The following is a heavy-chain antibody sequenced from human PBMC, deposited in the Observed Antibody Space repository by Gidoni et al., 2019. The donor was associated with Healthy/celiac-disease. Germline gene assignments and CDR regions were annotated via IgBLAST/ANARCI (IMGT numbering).Heavy chain of an antibody. CDR3: AKDGPYYYDSSGTFDY. CDR1: GFTFSSYA. V-gene: IGHV3-23*01. Sequence: EVQLLESGGGLVQPGGSLRLSCAASGFTFSSYAMSLVRQAPGKGLEWVSAISGSGGSTYYADSVKGRFTISRDNSKNTLYLQMNSLRAEDTAVYYCAKDGPYYYDSSGTFDYWGQGTLVTVSS. D-gene: IGHD3-22*01. CDR2: ISGSGGST. J-gene: IGHJ4*02.